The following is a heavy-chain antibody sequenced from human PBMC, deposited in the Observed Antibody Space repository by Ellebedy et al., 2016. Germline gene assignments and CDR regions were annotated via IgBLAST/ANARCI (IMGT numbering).Heavy chain of an antibody. D-gene: IGHD3-10*01. V-gene: IGHV5-51*01. Sequence: GGSLRLXXKGSGYSFTSYWIGWVRQMPGKGLEWMGIIYPGDSDTRYSPSFQGQVTISADKSISTAYLQWSSLKASDTAMYYCARSNGSGSYFIWGQGTLVTVSS. J-gene: IGHJ4*02. CDR1: GYSFTSYW. CDR3: ARSNGSGSYFI. CDR2: IYPGDSDT.